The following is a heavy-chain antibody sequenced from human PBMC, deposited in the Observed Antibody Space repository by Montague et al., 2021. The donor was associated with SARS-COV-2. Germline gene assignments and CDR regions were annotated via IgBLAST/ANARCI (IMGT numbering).Heavy chain of an antibody. Sequence: SETLSLTCTVSGGSVSGTSYYWAWIRQPPGKGLEWIVNIHHSGTTFYNLSLKSRVTISVDTSKNEVSLKLNSVTAADTAVYYCARLGGPAGKRWFDPWGQGTLVTVSS. CDR3: ARLGGPAGKRWFDP. D-gene: IGHD2-2*01. CDR2: IHHSGTT. V-gene: IGHV4-39*01. J-gene: IGHJ5*02. CDR1: GGSVSGTSYY.